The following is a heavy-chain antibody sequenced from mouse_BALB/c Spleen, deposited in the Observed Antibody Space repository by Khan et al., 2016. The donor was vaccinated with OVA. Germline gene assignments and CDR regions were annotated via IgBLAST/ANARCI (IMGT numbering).Heavy chain of an antibody. Sequence: QMQLEESGPGLVAPSQSLSITCTVSGFSLTDYGVSWIRQPPGKGLEWLGIIWGGGSTYYNSALKSRLSISKHNSKNQVFLQMNSLLTDDTAMYSWAKNEYYGSRDAPHYYALDYWGQGTSVTVSS. D-gene: IGHD1-1*01. CDR1: GFSLTDYG. CDR2: IWGGGST. CDR3: AKNEYYGSRDAPHYYALDY. V-gene: IGHV2-6-5*01. J-gene: IGHJ4*01.